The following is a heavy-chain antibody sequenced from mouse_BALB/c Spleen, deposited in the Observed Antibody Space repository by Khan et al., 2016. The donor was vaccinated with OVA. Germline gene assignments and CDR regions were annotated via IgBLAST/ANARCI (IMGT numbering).Heavy chain of an antibody. V-gene: IGHV9-3-1*01. CDR2: INTYTGEP. Sequence: QIQLVQSGPELKKPGETVKISCKASGYTFTNYGVNWVKQAPGKGLKWMGWINTYTGEPTYADDFEGRFAFSLETSASTAYLQINNLTNEDTATYIWARKHWYFDVWGAGTTVTVSS. J-gene: IGHJ1*01. CDR3: ARKHWYFDV. CDR1: GYTFTNYG.